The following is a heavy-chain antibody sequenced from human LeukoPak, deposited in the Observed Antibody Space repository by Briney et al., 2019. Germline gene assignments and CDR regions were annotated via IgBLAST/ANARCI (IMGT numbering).Heavy chain of an antibody. CDR1: GFTFSSNS. V-gene: IGHV3-21*01. CDR3: AKDSSTSGNFDF. CDR2: ISSSSSYI. D-gene: IGHD2-2*01. J-gene: IGHJ4*02. Sequence: GGSLRLSCAASGFTFSSNSMNWVRQPPGKGLEWVSSISSSSSYIYYADSVKGRFTISRDNAKNSPYLQMNSLRPEDTAVYYCAKDSSTSGNFDFWGQGTLDTVSS.